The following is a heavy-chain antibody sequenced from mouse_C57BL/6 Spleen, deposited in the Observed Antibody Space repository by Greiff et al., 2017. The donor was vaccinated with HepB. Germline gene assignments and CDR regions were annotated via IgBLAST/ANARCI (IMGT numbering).Heavy chain of an antibody. V-gene: IGHV1-81*01. CDR2: IYPRSGNT. Sequence: LVESGAELARPGASVKLSCKASGYTFTSYGISWVKQRTGQGLEWIGEIYPRSGNTYYNEKFKGKATLTADKSSSTAYMELRSLTSEDSAVYFCARRDTTVVATDYWGQGTTLTVSS. D-gene: IGHD1-1*01. CDR3: ARRDTTVVATDY. CDR1: GYTFTSYG. J-gene: IGHJ2*01.